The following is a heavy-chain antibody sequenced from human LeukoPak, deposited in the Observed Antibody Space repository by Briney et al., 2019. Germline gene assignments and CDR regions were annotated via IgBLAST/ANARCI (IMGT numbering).Heavy chain of an antibody. J-gene: IGHJ4*02. Sequence: PGGSLRLSCAASGLSFSGYNLNWVRQAPGKGLEWVSSITTSSSDIYYADSVKGRFTISRDNAKNSLYLQMNSLRAEDTAVYYCARNDPLTAAGIWGQGTLVTVSS. V-gene: IGHV3-21*01. D-gene: IGHD6-13*01. CDR1: GLSFSGYN. CDR2: ITTSSSDI. CDR3: ARNDPLTAAGI.